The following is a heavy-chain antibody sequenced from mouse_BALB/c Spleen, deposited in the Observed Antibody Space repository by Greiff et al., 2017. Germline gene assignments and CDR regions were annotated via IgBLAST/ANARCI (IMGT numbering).Heavy chain of an antibody. D-gene: IGHD1-1*01. V-gene: IGHV1-5*01. CDR2: IYPGNSDT. CDR3: TRSLYYYGSTWFAY. Sequence: EVQLQQSGTVLARPGASVKMSCKASGYTFTSYWMHWVKQRPGQGLEWIGAIYPGNSDTSYNQKFKGKAKLTAVTSTSTAYMELSSLTNEDSAVYYCTRSLYYYGSTWFAYWGQGTLVTVSA. CDR1: GYTFTSYW. J-gene: IGHJ3*01.